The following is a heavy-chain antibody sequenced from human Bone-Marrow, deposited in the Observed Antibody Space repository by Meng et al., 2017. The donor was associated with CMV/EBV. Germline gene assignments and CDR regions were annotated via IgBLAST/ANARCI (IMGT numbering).Heavy chain of an antibody. CDR3: ARDFKSDSPATVDL. CDR2: VSSGSSFT. Sequence: GESLKISCAASGFTFRDYTMNWVRQSPGKGLEWVSSVSSGSSFTYYVDSVQGRFTISRDNAKNSLYLQMNSLRAEDTAVYYCARDFKSDSPATVDLWGRGTLVTVSS. V-gene: IGHV3-21*01. CDR1: GFTFRDYT. J-gene: IGHJ2*01. D-gene: IGHD5-12*01.